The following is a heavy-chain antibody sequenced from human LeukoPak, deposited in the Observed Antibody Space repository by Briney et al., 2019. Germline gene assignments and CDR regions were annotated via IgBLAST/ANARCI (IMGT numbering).Heavy chain of an antibody. CDR3: ARVVERYYFDY. CDR1: GGSFSGYY. J-gene: IGHJ4*02. D-gene: IGHD1-1*01. CDR2: INHSGST. V-gene: IGHV4-34*01. Sequence: SETLSLTCAVYGGSFSGYYWSWIRQPPGKGLEWIGEINHSGSTNYNPSLKSRVTISVDTSKNQFSLKLSSVTAADTAVYYCARVVERYYFDYWGQGTLVTVSP.